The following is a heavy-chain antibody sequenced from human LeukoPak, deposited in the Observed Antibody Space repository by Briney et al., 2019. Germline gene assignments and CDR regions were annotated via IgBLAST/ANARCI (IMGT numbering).Heavy chain of an antibody. CDR3: ARVVVVVAATAYYYYGMDV. D-gene: IGHD2-15*01. J-gene: IGHJ6*02. CDR1: GGSISSGGHY. Sequence: SETLSLTCTVSGGSISSGGHYWGWIRQHPGKGLEWIGYIYYSGSTYYNPSLKSRVTISVDTSKNQFSLKLSSVTAADTAVYYCARVVVVVAATAYYYYGMDVWGQGTTVTVSS. CDR2: IYYSGST. V-gene: IGHV4-31*03.